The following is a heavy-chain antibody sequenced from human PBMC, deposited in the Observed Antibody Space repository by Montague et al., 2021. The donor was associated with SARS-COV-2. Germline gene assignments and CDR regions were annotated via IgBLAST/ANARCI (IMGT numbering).Heavy chain of an antibody. J-gene: IGHJ6*02. CDR3: ARGAGGRLQGDYYGMDV. CDR2: INSDGSST. CDR1: GFTFSSYW. D-gene: IGHD5-24*01. Sequence: SLRLSCAASGFTFSSYWMHWVRQAPGKGLVWVSRINSDGSSTSYADSVKGRFTISRDNAKNTLYLQMNSLRAEDTAVYYCARGAGGRLQGDYYGMDVWGQGTTVTVSS. V-gene: IGHV3-74*01.